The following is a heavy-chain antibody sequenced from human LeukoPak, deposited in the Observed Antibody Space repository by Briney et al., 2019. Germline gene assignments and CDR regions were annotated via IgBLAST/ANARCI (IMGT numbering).Heavy chain of an antibody. Sequence: SETLSLTCTVSGGSISSSSYYWGWIRQPPGKGLEWIGYIYYSGSTYYNPSLKSRVTISVDTSKNQFSLNLSSVTAADTAVYYCARGRGSSWYYFDYWGRGTLVTVSS. D-gene: IGHD6-13*01. CDR1: GGSISSSSYY. CDR2: IYYSGST. V-gene: IGHV4-39*07. J-gene: IGHJ4*02. CDR3: ARGRGSSWYYFDY.